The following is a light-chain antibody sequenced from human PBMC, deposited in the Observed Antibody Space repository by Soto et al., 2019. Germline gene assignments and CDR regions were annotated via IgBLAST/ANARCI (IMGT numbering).Light chain of an antibody. CDR2: GAS. Sequence: EIVMTQSPATLSVSPGERATLSCRASQSVSSNLAWYQQKPGQAPRLLMYGASTRATGIPARFSGSGSGTEFTLTISSLQSEDFAVYYCQQYSKWPTSTFGPGTKVDIK. J-gene: IGKJ3*01. CDR1: QSVSSN. V-gene: IGKV3-15*01. CDR3: QQYSKWPTST.